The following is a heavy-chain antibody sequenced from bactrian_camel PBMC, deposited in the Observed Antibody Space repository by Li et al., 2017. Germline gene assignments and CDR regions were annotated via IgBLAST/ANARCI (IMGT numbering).Heavy chain of an antibody. J-gene: IGHJ6*01. D-gene: IGHD7*01. CDR1: GFTFSSHD. CDR3: ATSLTDNWLRGFGY. CDR2: INGNGGST. Sequence: VQLVESGGGLVQPGGSLRLSCAASGFTFSSHDMTWVRQAPGKGLEWVSSINGNGGSTFYAESVKGRFTISRDNLQMNSLKSEDTGLYYCATSLTDNWLRGFGYWGQGTQVTVS. V-gene: IGHV3S40*01.